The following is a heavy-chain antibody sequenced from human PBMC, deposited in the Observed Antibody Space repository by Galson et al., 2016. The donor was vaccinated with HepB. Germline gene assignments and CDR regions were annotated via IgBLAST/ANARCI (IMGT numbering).Heavy chain of an antibody. CDR1: GGSVSDTRYS. CDR3: AREVAGMSVGKWFDP. J-gene: IGHJ5*02. D-gene: IGHD6-19*01. V-gene: IGHV4-61*01. CDR2: IYHTGST. Sequence: LSLTCTVSGGSVSDTRYSWSWLRQPPGKGLEWIGYIYHTGSTNYNPSLNSGVTISLDTSKNQFFLILTSVTAADTAFYYCAREVAGMSVGKWFDPWGKGILVTVSS.